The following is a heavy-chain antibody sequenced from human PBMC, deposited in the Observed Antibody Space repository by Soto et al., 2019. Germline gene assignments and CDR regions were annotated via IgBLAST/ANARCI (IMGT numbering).Heavy chain of an antibody. CDR2: INAGNGNT. V-gene: IGHV1-3*05. J-gene: IGHJ4*02. D-gene: IGHD4-17*01. CDR1: GYTFTSYA. Sequence: QVQLVQSGAEEKKPGASVKVSCKASGYTFTSYAMHWVRQAPGQRREWMGWINAGNGNTKYSQKLQGRVTITRDTSASTAYMELSSLRSEDTAVYYCASESYGGEFDYWGQGTLVNVSS. CDR3: ASESYGGEFDY.